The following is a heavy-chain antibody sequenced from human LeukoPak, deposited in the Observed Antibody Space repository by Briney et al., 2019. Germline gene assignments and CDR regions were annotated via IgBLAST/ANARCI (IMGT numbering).Heavy chain of an antibody. CDR1: GFTFSNAW. J-gene: IGHJ5*02. CDR2: IKSKPDGGTT. Sequence: SGGSLRLSCAASGFTFSNAWMSWVRQAPGKGLEWVGRIKSKPDGGTTDYAAPVKGRFTISRDDSKNTLYLQMNSLKTEDTAVYYCTTDSFTVVVPAAKGPWGQGTLVTVSS. D-gene: IGHD2-2*01. CDR3: TTDSFTVVVPAAKGP. V-gene: IGHV3-15*01.